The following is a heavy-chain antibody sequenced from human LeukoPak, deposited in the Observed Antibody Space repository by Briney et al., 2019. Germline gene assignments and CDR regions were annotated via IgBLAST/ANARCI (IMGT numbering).Heavy chain of an antibody. CDR2: ISGSGGST. V-gene: IGHV3-23*01. D-gene: IGHD5-18*01. Sequence: PGGSLRLSCAASGFTFSSYAMSWVRQAPGKGLEWVSAISGSGGSTYYADSVRGRFTISRDNSKNTLYLQMNSLRAGDTAVYYCAKDQGVDTSPYFDYWGQGTLVTVSS. CDR1: GFTFSSYA. CDR3: AKDQGVDTSPYFDY. J-gene: IGHJ4*02.